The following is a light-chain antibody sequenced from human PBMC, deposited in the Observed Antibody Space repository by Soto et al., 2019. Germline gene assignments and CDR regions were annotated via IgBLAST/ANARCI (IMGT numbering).Light chain of an antibody. J-gene: IGKJ1*01. CDR3: HQYNSFPT. V-gene: IGKV1-5*01. CDR2: DAS. CDR1: QSVSSW. Sequence: DIQLTQSPSTLSASVGDSVTITCRASQSVSSWLAWYQQKPGRAPRLLIYDASKLEAGVPSRFSGSGSETELSLTISSLQPDDFATYFCHQYNSFPTFGQGTRVEIK.